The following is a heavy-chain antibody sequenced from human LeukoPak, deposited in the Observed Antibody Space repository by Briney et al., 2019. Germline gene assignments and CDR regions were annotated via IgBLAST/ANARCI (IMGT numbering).Heavy chain of an antibody. CDR2: IYYSGST. Sequence: SETLSLTCTVSGGSISSSSYYWGWIRQPPGKGLEWIGSIYYSGSTYYNPSLKSRVTISVDTSKNQFSLNLSSVPAADTAVYYCARAIVVVPAALDWFDPWGQGTLVTVSS. V-gene: IGHV4-39*01. J-gene: IGHJ5*02. CDR1: GGSISSSSYY. D-gene: IGHD2-2*01. CDR3: ARAIVVVPAALDWFDP.